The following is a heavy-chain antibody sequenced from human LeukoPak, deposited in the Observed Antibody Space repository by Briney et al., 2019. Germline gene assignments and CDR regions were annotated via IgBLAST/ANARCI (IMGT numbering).Heavy chain of an antibody. Sequence: GRSLRLSCAASGFTFSSYGMHWVRQAPGKGLEWVAVISYDGSNKYYADSVKGRFTISRDNSKNTLYLQMNSLRAEDTAVYYCARRVPNEVITDYFDYWGPGTLVTVSS. CDR2: ISYDGSNK. V-gene: IGHV3-30*03. CDR1: GFTFSSYG. D-gene: IGHD3-16*01. J-gene: IGHJ4*02. CDR3: ARRVPNEVITDYFDY.